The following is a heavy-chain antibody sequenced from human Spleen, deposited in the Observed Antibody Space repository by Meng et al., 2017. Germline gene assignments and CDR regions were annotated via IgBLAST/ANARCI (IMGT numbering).Heavy chain of an antibody. CDR3: ARDGGNYDFDY. CDR1: GYTFIDAY. Sequence: QVRLVQFGGEVKKPGASVKLSCRASGYTFIDAYVHWLRQAPGQGLEWMGRIIPSSGDAKSAQKFLGRVSLTWDTSISTAYMELSSLRSDDTAIYYCARDGGNYDFDYWGQGTLVTVSS. J-gene: IGHJ4*02. CDR2: IIPSSGDA. D-gene: IGHD1-7*01. V-gene: IGHV1-2*06.